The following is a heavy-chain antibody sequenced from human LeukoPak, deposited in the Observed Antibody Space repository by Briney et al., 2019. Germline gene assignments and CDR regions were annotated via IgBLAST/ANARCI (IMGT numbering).Heavy chain of an antibody. V-gene: IGHV4-59*01. J-gene: IGHJ4*02. CDR2: IYYSGST. Sequence: PSETLSLTCTVSGGSISSYYWSWIRQPPGKGLEWIGYIYYSGSTNYNPSLKSRVTISVDTSKNQFSLKLSSVTAADTAVYYCARDLGLRYFDWFPTAGPFDYWGQGTLVTVSS. CDR1: GGSISSYY. CDR3: ARDLGLRYFDWFPTAGPFDY. D-gene: IGHD3-9*01.